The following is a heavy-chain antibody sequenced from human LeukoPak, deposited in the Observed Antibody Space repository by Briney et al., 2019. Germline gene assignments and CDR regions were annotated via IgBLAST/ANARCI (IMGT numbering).Heavy chain of an antibody. J-gene: IGHJ4*02. Sequence: ASVKVSCKASGGTFSSYAISWVRQAPGQGPEWMGRITPILGIANYAQKFQGRVTITADKSTSTAYMELSSLRSEDTAVYYCARAHQLLIFDYWGQGTLVTVSS. CDR3: ARAHQLLIFDY. V-gene: IGHV1-69*04. CDR1: GGTFSSYA. CDR2: ITPILGIA. D-gene: IGHD2-2*01.